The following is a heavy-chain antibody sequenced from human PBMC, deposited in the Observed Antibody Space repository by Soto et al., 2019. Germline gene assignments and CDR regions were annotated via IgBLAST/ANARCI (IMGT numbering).Heavy chain of an antibody. CDR2: INTDGSST. CDR1: SXFW. J-gene: IGHJ4*02. CDR3: AKRGVDTFGLSY. V-gene: IGHV3-74*01. D-gene: IGHD3-10*01. Sequence: SXFWMXXXXQXPGXXLVWVSRINTDGSSTSYADSVKGRFTISRDNAXNTXXXQMNSLRVEDTAMYYCAKRGVDTFGLSYWGQGTLVTVSS.